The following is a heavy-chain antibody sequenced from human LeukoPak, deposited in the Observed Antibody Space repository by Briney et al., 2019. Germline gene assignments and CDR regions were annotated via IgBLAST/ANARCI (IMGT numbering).Heavy chain of an antibody. J-gene: IGHJ4*02. CDR3: ATDHGFHYGAYFDY. CDR1: GFTFSSFG. CDR2: ISYDGSNK. D-gene: IGHD4-17*01. V-gene: IGHV3-30*03. Sequence: GGSLRLSCAASGFTFSSFGMHWVRQAPGKGLEWVAVISYDGSNKYSADSVKGRLTISRDNSKNTLYLQMNSLRAEDTAVYYCATDHGFHYGAYFDYWGQGTLVTVSS.